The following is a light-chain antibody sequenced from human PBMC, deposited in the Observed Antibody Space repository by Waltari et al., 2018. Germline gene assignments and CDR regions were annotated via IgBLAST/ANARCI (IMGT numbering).Light chain of an antibody. CDR2: RDN. CDR3: AAWDNSLSGVL. Sequence: QSVLTQSPSASGTPWQRVTISCSGSSSNIESNHVFWYQQIPGTAPKLLIFRDNMRASGVPDRFSASKSGTSASLAISGLRSEDEADYYCAAWDNSLSGVLFGGGTKLTVL. CDR1: SSNIESNH. J-gene: IGLJ2*01. V-gene: IGLV1-47*01.